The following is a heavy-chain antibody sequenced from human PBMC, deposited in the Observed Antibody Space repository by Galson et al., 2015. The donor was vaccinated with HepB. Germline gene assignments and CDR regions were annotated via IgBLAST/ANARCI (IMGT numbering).Heavy chain of an antibody. CDR3: AKDRLRYFDY. CDR1: GFTFSSYG. D-gene: IGHD5-12*01. CDR2: ISYDGSNK. Sequence: LRLPCAASGFTFSSYGMHWVRQAPGKGLEWVAVISYDGSNKYYADSVKGRFTISRDNSKNTLYLQMNSLRAEDTAVYYCAKDRLRYFDYWGQGTLVTVSS. V-gene: IGHV3-30*18. J-gene: IGHJ4*02.